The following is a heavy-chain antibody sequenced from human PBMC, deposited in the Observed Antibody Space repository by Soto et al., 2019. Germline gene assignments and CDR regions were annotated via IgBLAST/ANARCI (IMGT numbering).Heavy chain of an antibody. V-gene: IGHV4-59*01. Sequence: TSETLSLTCTVSGGSISSYYWSWIRQPPGKGLEWIGYIYYSGSTNYNPSLKSRVTISVDTSKNQFSLKLSSVTAADTAVYYCARAGYSSGWRSNWFDPWGQGTLVTVSS. CDR3: ARAGYSSGWRSNWFDP. CDR1: GGSISSYY. J-gene: IGHJ5*02. D-gene: IGHD6-19*01. CDR2: IYYSGST.